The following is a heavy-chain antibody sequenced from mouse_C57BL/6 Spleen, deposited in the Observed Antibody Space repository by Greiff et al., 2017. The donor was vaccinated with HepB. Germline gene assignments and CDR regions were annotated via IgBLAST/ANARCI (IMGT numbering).Heavy chain of an antibody. CDR1: GYAFSSSW. J-gene: IGHJ4*01. CDR3: ARDTTVVATDYDAMAY. V-gene: IGHV1-82*01. D-gene: IGHD1-1*01. Sequence: VQLQQSGPELVKPGASVKISCKASGYAFSSSWMNWVKQRPGKGLEWIGRIYPGDGDTNYNGKFKGKATLTADKYSSTAYMQLSSLTSEDSAVYFCARDTTVVATDYDAMAYWGQGTSVTVSS. CDR2: IYPGDGDT.